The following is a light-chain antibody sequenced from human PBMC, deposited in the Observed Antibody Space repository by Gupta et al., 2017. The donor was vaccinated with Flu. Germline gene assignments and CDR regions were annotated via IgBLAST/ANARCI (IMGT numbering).Light chain of an antibody. CDR3: QQYNSYSRT. Sequence: PSTPSASVGDRVTITCRARQSISSWLAWYQQKPGKAPKLLIYKASSLESGVTSRFSGSGSGTEFTLTISSRQPDDFANYYCQQYNSYSRTFGQGTKVEIK. J-gene: IGKJ1*01. CDR2: KAS. V-gene: IGKV1-5*03. CDR1: QSISSW.